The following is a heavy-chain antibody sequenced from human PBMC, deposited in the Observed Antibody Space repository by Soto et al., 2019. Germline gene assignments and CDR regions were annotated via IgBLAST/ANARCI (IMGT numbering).Heavy chain of an antibody. CDR1: GFTFSSYG. V-gene: IGHV3-33*01. CDR2: IWYDGSNK. Sequence: QVQLVESGGGVVQPGRSLRLSCAASGFTFSSYGMHWVRQAPGKGLEWVAVIWYDGSNKYYADSVKGRFTISRDNSKNTLYLQMNSLRAEDTAVYYCARDRDYDYFDYWGQGTLVTVSS. CDR3: ARDRDYDYFDY. J-gene: IGHJ4*02. D-gene: IGHD3-22*01.